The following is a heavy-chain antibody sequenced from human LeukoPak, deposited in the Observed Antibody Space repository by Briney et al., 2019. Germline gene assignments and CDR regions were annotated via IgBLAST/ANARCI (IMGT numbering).Heavy chain of an antibody. J-gene: IGHJ4*02. CDR3: ARCTTGKTFGSLREIKKSREIDF. V-gene: IGHV3-21*01. D-gene: IGHD1-1*01. CDR2: ISSSSSYI. CDR1: GFTFSRNW. Sequence: GGSLRLSCAASGFTFSRNWMSWVRQAPGKGLEWVSSISSSSSYINYADSVRGRFTISRDNAKNSLFLQMDSLRGEDTAVYYCARCTTGKTFGSLREIKKSREIDFWGQGTLVTVSS.